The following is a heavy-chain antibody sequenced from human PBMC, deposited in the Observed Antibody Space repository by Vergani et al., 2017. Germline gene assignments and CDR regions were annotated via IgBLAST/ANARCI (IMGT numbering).Heavy chain of an antibody. CDR3: ARSKRYCSSTSCQPVDY. D-gene: IGHD2-2*01. J-gene: IGHJ4*02. V-gene: IGHV4-39*01. CDR2: IYYSGST. Sequence: QLQLQESGPGLVKPSETLSLTCTVSGGSISSSSYYWGWIRQPPGKGLEWVGRIYYSGSTYYNPSLKSRVTISVATSKNQFSLKLSSVTAADTAVYYCARSKRYCSSTSCQPVDYWGQGTLVTVAS. CDR1: GGSISSSSYY.